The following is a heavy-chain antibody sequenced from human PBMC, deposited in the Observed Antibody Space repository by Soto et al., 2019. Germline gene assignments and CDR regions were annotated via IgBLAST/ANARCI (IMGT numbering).Heavy chain of an antibody. CDR3: AKDTGGSGSYYYYYYMDV. J-gene: IGHJ6*03. CDR1: GFTFSSYG. CDR2: ISYDGSNK. V-gene: IGHV3-30*18. D-gene: IGHD3-10*01. Sequence: QVQLVESGGGVVQPGRSLRLSCAASGFTFSSYGIHWVRQAPGKGLEWVAVISYDGSNKYYADSVKGRFTISRDNSKNTLYLQMNSLRAEDTAVYYCAKDTGGSGSYYYYYYMDVWGKGTTVTVSS.